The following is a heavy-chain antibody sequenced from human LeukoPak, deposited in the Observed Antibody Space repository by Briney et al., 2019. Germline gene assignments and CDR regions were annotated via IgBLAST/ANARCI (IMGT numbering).Heavy chain of an antibody. CDR3: AKTIAVAGPAYYHYGMDV. Sequence: GGSVKVSCKASGYTFTSYGISWVRQAPGQGLEWMGWISAYNGNTNYAQKLQGRVTMTTDTSTSTAYMELRSLRSDDTAVYYCAKTIAVAGPAYYHYGMDVWGQGTTVTVSS. CDR2: ISAYNGNT. CDR1: GYTFTSYG. J-gene: IGHJ6*02. D-gene: IGHD6-19*01. V-gene: IGHV1-18*01.